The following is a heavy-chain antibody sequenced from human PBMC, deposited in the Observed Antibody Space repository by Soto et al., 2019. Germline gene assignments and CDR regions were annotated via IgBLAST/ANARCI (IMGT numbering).Heavy chain of an antibody. D-gene: IGHD1-26*01. CDR3: AAGPRGSGSYYYYYGMDV. V-gene: IGHV1-58*01. CDR1: GFTFTSSA. Sequence: ASVKVSCKASGFTFTSSAVQWVRQARGQRLEWIGWIVVGSGNTNYAQKFQERVTITRDMSTSTAYMELSSLRSEDTAVYYCAAGPRGSGSYYYYYGMDVWGQGTTGTVS. CDR2: IVVGSGNT. J-gene: IGHJ6*02.